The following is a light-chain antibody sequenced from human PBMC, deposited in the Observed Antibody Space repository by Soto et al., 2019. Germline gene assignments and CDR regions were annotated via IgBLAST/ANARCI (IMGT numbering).Light chain of an antibody. CDR3: QQLHGYPIT. V-gene: IGKV1-9*01. CDR2: AAS. CDR1: QGIDSS. J-gene: IGKJ5*01. Sequence: ILLTQSPSSLSASVGDRVTITCRASQGIDSSFAWYQEKPGKAPKLLIYAASSLQSGVPSRFSGSGSGTDFTLTISSLQPEDFATYYCQQLHGYPITFGQGTRLEIK.